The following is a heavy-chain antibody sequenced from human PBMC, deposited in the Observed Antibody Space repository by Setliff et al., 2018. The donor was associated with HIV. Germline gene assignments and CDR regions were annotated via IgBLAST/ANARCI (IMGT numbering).Heavy chain of an antibody. Sequence: SGPTLVNPTQTLTLTCTFSGFSLTTDGVGVGWIRQPPGKAPEWLALIYWDDDKRYSPSLKSRLTITKDTSKNQVVLTLTSVTAADTAMYYCARRHTAFDPWGQGTLVTVSS. V-gene: IGHV2-5*02. CDR1: GFSLTTDGVG. CDR2: IYWDDDK. J-gene: IGHJ5*02. D-gene: IGHD5-18*01. CDR3: ARRHTAFDP.